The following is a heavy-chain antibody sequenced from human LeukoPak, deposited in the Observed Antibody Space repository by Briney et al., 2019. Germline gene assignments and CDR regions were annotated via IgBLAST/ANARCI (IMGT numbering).Heavy chain of an antibody. CDR3: ARVRYSGSSYYFDY. CDR1: GYTFTSYD. CDR2: MNLNSGNT. Sequence: ASVKVSCKASGYTFTSYDINWARQATGQGLEWMGWMNLNSGNTGYAQKFQGRVTITRNTSISTAYMELSSLRSEDTAVYYCARVRYSGSSYYFDYWGQGTLVTVSS. V-gene: IGHV1-8*03. J-gene: IGHJ4*02. D-gene: IGHD1-26*01.